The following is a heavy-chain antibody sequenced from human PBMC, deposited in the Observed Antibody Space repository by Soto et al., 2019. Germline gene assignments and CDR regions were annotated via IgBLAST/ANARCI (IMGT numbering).Heavy chain of an antibody. Sequence: PAASVQVPSKTSGYNFNSYGVAWVRQAPEQGLEGMGWISGYNGNVMYAEKVEERVTMTTETSTSTAYMELRGLRFDDTAVYFCAREFDIVPTPVGDYWGQGTLVTVSS. D-gene: IGHD5-12*01. CDR2: ISGYNGNV. J-gene: IGHJ4*02. CDR3: AREFDIVPTPVGDY. CDR1: GYNFNSYG. V-gene: IGHV1-18*04.